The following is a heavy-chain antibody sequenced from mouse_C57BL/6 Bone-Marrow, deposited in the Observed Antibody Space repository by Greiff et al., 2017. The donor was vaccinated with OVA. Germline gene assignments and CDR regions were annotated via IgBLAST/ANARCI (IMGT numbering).Heavy chain of an antibody. Sequence: QVQLKQSGTELVKPGASVKLSCKASGYTFTSYWMHWVKQRPGQGLEWIGNINPSNGGTNYNEKFKSKATLTVDKSSSTAYMQLSSLTSEDSAVYYCAKIYYGYLYYFDYWGQGTTLTVSS. V-gene: IGHV1-53*01. CDR2: INPSNGGT. CDR3: AKIYYGYLYYFDY. J-gene: IGHJ2*01. CDR1: GYTFTSYW. D-gene: IGHD2-2*01.